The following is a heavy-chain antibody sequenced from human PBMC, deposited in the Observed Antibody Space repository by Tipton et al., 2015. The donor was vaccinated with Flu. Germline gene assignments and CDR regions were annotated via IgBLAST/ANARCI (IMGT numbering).Heavy chain of an antibody. V-gene: IGHV4-38-2*01. CDR2: VHQTGNT. J-gene: IGHJ5*02. CDR1: GYSVGSDYF. CDR3: ARRDYSNYVSGLKNWFDP. Sequence: TLSLTCSVSGYSVGSDYFWGWIRQSPGMGLEWIGNVHQTGNTYYNPSLRSRVTIAVDSPKNQFSLRLTSVTAADTAVYFCARRDYSNYVSGLKNWFDPWGRETLLTVS. D-gene: IGHD4-11*01.